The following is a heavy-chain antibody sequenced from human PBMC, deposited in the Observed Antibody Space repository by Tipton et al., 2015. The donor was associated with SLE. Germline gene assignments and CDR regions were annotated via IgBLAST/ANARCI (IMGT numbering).Heavy chain of an antibody. D-gene: IGHD6-13*01. V-gene: IGHV3-48*01. Sequence: GSLRLSCAASGFTFSSYSMNWVRQAPGKGLEWVSYISSSSSTIYYADSVKGRFTISRDNAKNSLYLQMNSLRAEDTAVYYCARDLPSSSWSREIDSWGQGTLVTVSS. CDR3: ARDLPSSSWSREIDS. CDR2: ISSSSSTI. CDR1: GFTFSSYS. J-gene: IGHJ4*02.